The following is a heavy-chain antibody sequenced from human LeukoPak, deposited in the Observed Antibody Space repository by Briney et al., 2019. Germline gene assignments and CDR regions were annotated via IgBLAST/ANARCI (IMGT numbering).Heavy chain of an antibody. CDR1: GYTLTELS. V-gene: IGHV1-24*01. Sequence: SVKVSCKVSGYTLTELSMHWVRQAPGKGLEWMGGFDPEDGETIYAQKLQGRVTMTTDTSTSTAYMELRSLRSDDTAVYYCAREDDSQGSGSDYWGQGTLVTVSS. J-gene: IGHJ4*02. D-gene: IGHD3-10*01. CDR3: AREDDSQGSGSDY. CDR2: FDPEDGET.